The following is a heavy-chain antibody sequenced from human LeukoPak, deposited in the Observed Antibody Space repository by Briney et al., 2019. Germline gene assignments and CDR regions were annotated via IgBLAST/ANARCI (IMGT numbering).Heavy chain of an antibody. CDR3: ARGGGIFDF. Sequence: GGSLRLSCAASGFSFSSYYMSWVRQAPGKGLKWVANIQQDGSGRSYMDSVKGRFTISRDNAEDSLYLQMNSLRAEDTAVYYCARGGGIFDFWGQGTLVTVSS. CDR2: IQQDGSGR. CDR1: GFSFSSYY. V-gene: IGHV3-7*05. J-gene: IGHJ4*02. D-gene: IGHD2-15*01.